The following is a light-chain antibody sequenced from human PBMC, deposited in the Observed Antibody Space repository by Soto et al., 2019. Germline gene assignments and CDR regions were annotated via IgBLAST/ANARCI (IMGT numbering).Light chain of an antibody. CDR1: QGISSY. J-gene: IGKJ5*01. Sequence: DIQLTQSPSFLSASVGDRVTITCRASQGISSYLAWYQQKPGKAPKLLIYDASNLQSGVPSRFSGSGSGTEFTLTISSLQPEDFATYYCQHLDSYSTFGQGTRLEIK. CDR2: DAS. CDR3: QHLDSYST. V-gene: IGKV1-9*01.